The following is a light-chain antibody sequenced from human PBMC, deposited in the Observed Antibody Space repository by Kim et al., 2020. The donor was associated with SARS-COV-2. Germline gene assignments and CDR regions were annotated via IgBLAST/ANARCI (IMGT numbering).Light chain of an antibody. CDR2: GAS. CDR1: QSVSSSY. J-gene: IGKJ1*01. Sequence: LSPGERATLSCRASQSVSSSYLAWYQQKPGQAPRLLIYGASSRATGIPDRFSGSGSGTDFTLTISRLEPGDFAVYSCQQYGSSWTFGQGTKVDIK. V-gene: IGKV3-20*01. CDR3: QQYGSSWT.